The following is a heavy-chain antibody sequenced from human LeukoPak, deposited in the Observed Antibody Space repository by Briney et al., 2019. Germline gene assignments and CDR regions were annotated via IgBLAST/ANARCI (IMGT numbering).Heavy chain of an antibody. V-gene: IGHV3-21*01. CDR3: ARERSAMVTGFDY. D-gene: IGHD5-18*01. CDR1: GFTFSSYS. CDR2: ISSSSSYI. Sequence: GGSLRLSCAASGFTFSSYSMDWVRQAPGKGLEWVSSISSSSSYIYYADSVKGRFTISRDNAKNSLYLQMNSLRAEDTAVYYCARERSAMVTGFDYWGEGTLVTVSS. J-gene: IGHJ4*02.